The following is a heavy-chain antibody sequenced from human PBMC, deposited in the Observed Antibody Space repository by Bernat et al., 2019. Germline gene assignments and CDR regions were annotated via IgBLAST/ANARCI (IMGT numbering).Heavy chain of an antibody. D-gene: IGHD6-19*01. CDR2: IKGKTDGGTT. J-gene: IGHJ6*03. CDR3: APCPWGRAWSYQYYMDV. CDR1: ELTFGNAG. Sequence: EVQRLDSGGDLVRPGGSLRLSCAASELTFGNAGMTWFGQAPGKGREGVGRIKGKTDGGTTDYAAPVKGRFTISRDDSTNKLYLQMNSLKTEDTAVYYCAPCPWGRAWSYQYYMDVWGKWTTVTVSS. V-gene: IGHV3-15*01.